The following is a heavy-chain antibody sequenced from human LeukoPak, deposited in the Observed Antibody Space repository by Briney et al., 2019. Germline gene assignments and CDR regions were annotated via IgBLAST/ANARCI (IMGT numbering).Heavy chain of an antibody. CDR1: GGSIRSSYYY. CDR2: INHSGST. J-gene: IGHJ3*02. V-gene: IGHV4-39*07. Sequence: SETLSLTCTVSGGSIRSSYYYWGWIRQPPGKGLEWIGEINHSGSTNYNPSLKSRVTISVDTSKNQFSLKLSSVTAADTAVYYCRIVGYCSSTSCYTGHAFDIWGQGTMVTVSS. D-gene: IGHD2-2*02. CDR3: RIVGYCSSTSCYTGHAFDI.